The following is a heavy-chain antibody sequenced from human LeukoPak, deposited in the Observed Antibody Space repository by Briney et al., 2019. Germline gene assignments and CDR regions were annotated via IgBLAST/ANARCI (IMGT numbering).Heavy chain of an antibody. Sequence: GGSLRLSCVASGFTFSSHWMHWVRQAPGKGLVWVARIHSDGSITSYADSVEGRFTISRDNAKNSLYLQMNSLRAEDTAEYYCARGSDGDFPDAFDIWGQGTMVTVSS. V-gene: IGHV3-74*01. CDR2: IHSDGSIT. CDR3: ARGSDGDFPDAFDI. CDR1: GFTFSSHW. D-gene: IGHD4-17*01. J-gene: IGHJ3*02.